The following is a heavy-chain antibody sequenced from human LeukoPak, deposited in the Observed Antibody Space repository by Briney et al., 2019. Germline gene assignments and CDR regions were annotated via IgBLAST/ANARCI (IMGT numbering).Heavy chain of an antibody. CDR2: IYYSGST. CDR3: ARRSPLGLDDY. J-gene: IGHJ4*02. Sequence: SETLSLTCTVSGDSISGNYWTWIRQPPGKGLEWIGYIYYSGSTNYNPSLKSRVTISVDTSKNQFSLKLSSVTAADTAVYYCARRSPLGLDDYWGQGTLATVSS. D-gene: IGHD1-26*01. V-gene: IGHV4-59*08. CDR1: GDSISGNY.